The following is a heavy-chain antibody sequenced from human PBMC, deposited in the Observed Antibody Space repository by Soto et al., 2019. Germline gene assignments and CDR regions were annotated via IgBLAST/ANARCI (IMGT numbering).Heavy chain of an antibody. Sequence: RASVKVSCKASGYTFTSYGISWVRQAPGQGLEWMGWISAYNGNTNYAQKLPGRVTMTTDTSTSTAYMELRSLRSDDTAVYYCARDVYPGATTPDRCDYWGQGPLATVSS. CDR2: ISAYNGNT. CDR3: ARDVYPGATTPDRCDY. D-gene: IGHD1-26*01. V-gene: IGHV1-18*01. J-gene: IGHJ4*02. CDR1: GYTFTSYG.